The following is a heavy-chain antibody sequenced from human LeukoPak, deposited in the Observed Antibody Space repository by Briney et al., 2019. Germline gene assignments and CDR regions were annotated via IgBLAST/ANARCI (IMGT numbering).Heavy chain of an antibody. D-gene: IGHD3-10*01. Sequence: GRSLRLSCAASGFTFSSYAMSWVRQAPGKGLEWVSSIIGIGGNTYYAASVKGRFTISRDNSRDTLLMQMYSLRADDTAVYYCAKSKFPFDADGWHGYFDFWGQGTLVTVSS. V-gene: IGHV3-23*01. J-gene: IGHJ4*02. CDR2: IIGIGGNT. CDR1: GFTFSSYA. CDR3: AKSKFPFDADGWHGYFDF.